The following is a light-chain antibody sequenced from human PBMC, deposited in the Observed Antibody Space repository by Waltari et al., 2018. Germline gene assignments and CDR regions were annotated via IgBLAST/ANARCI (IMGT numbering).Light chain of an antibody. V-gene: IGKV3-15*01. Sequence: EIVLTQSSVTLSVSPGETATLSCRASQTVANGLACYQQKPGQPPTLIIHDVSTRASGVPGRFSGSGSGTQFSLTINNVKSEDSAVYYCQQYISWPLTFGGGTRLEI. CDR2: DVS. CDR1: QTVANG. CDR3: QQYISWPLT. J-gene: IGKJ4*01.